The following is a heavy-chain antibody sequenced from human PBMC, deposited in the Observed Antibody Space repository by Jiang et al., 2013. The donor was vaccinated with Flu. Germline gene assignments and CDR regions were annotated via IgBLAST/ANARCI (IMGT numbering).Heavy chain of an antibody. CDR2: INTNTGNP. J-gene: IGHJ4*02. Sequence: QSGSELKKPGASVKVSCKASGYSFTSYAMNWVRQAPGQGLEWMGWINTNTGNPTYAQGFTGRFVFSLDTSVSTAYLQICSLKAEDTAVYYCARGGGVGITYFWSGFPSPPLFDYWGQGTLVTVSS. CDR3: ARGGGVGITYFWSGFPSPPLFDY. D-gene: IGHD3-3*01. V-gene: IGHV7-4-1*01. CDR1: GYSFTSYA.